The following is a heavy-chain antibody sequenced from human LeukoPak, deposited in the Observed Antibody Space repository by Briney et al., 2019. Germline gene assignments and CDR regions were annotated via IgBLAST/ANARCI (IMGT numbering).Heavy chain of an antibody. CDR1: GFTFSSYW. CDR3: ARDDRPGGYSGYGIR. CDR2: INSDGSST. D-gene: IGHD5-12*01. V-gene: IGHV3-74*01. J-gene: IGHJ4*02. Sequence: PGGSLRLSCAASGFTFSSYWMHWVRQAPGKGLVWVSRINSDGSSTSYADSVKGRFTISRDNAKNTLYLQMNSLRAEDAAVYNCARDDRPGGYSGYGIRWGQETLVTVSS.